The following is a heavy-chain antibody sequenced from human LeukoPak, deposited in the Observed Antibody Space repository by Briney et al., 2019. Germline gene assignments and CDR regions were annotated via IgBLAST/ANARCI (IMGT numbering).Heavy chain of an antibody. V-gene: IGHV3-30*02. CDR1: GFTFSRSG. Sequence: GGSLRLSCAASGFTFSRSGMHWVRQAPGKGLEWVTFIGYDGSNKYYADSVKGRFTISRDNSKNTLYLQMNSLRAEDTAVYYCAKEGRGGFDIWGQGTMVTVSS. CDR3: AKEGRGGFDI. J-gene: IGHJ3*02. D-gene: IGHD3-16*01. CDR2: IGYDGSNK.